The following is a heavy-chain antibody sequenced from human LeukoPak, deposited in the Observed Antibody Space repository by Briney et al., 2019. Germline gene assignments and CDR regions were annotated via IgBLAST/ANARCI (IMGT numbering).Heavy chain of an antibody. CDR3: ARDVLLVVGYSSGWYFDY. D-gene: IGHD6-19*01. Sequence: GASVKVSCKASGYTFTGYYMHWVRQAPGQGLEWMGRINPNSGGTNYAQKLQGRVTMTTDTSTSTAFMDLRSLRSDDTAVYYCARDVLLVVGYSSGWYFDYWGQGTLVTVSS. V-gene: IGHV1-2*06. CDR1: GYTFTGYY. J-gene: IGHJ4*02. CDR2: INPNSGGT.